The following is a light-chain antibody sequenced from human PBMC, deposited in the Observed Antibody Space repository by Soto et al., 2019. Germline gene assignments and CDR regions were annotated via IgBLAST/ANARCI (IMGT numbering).Light chain of an antibody. V-gene: IGLV2-14*03. CDR3: SSYTTSSTYL. J-gene: IGLJ1*01. CDR1: SSDVGAYNF. Sequence: QSVLTQPASVSGSPGQSIAISCTGTSSDVGAYNFVSWYQQHPGKAPKLMLYDVGNRPSGVSNRFSGSKSGNTASLTISGLHAEDEADYYCSSYTTSSTYLCGTGTKVTVL. CDR2: DVG.